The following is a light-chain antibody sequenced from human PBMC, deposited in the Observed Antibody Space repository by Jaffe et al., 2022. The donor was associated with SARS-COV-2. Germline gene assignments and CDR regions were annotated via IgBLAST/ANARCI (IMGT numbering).Light chain of an antibody. J-gene: IGLJ3*02. V-gene: IGLV1-47*01. CDR1: VSNIGSNY. CDR3: AAWDDSLSVL. Sequence: QSVLTQPPSASGTPGQRVTISCSGTVSNIGSNYVFWYQQFPGAAPKLLIYRNNLRPSGVPDRFSGSKSGTSASLAISGLRSEDEADYYCAAWDDSLSVLFGGGTKLTVL. CDR2: RNN.